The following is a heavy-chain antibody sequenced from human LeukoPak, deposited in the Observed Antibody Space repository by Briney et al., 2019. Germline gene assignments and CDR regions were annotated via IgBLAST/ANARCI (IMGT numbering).Heavy chain of an antibody. CDR1: GGSLSSYY. Sequence: AATLSLTCIVSGGSLSSYYWSWIRQPPGKGQEWIGYTSYSGGTKYNPSLKSRVTISIDTSKKQFSLHLSSVTAADTAVYYCTRHRQYDADVFDIWGEGTMVTVSS. J-gene: IGHJ3*02. CDR2: TSYSGGT. V-gene: IGHV4-59*08. CDR3: TRHRQYDADVFDI. D-gene: IGHD2-8*01.